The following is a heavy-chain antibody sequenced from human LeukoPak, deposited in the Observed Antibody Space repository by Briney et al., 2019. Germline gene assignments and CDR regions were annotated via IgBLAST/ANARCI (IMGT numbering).Heavy chain of an antibody. CDR1: GGTFSSYA. D-gene: IGHD3-10*01. V-gene: IGHV1-69*13. Sequence: ASVKVSCKASGGTFSSYAISWVRQAPGQGLEWMGGIIPIFGTANYAQKFQGRVTITADESTSTAYMELSSLRSEDTAVYYCARDRSRGYYGSGSPHAGGMDVWGKGTTVTVSS. J-gene: IGHJ6*04. CDR2: IIPIFGTA. CDR3: ARDRSRGYYGSGSPHAGGMDV.